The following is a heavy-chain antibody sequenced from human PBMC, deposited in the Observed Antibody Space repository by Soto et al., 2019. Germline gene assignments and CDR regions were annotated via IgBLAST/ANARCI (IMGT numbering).Heavy chain of an antibody. Sequence: KPSETLSLTCAVYGGSFSGYYWSWIRQPPGTGLEWIGEINHSGSTNYNPSLKSRVTISVDTSKNQFSLKLSSVTAADTAVYYCARDGPGFMVRGVDYYYYGMDVWGQGTTVTVSS. CDR2: INHSGST. V-gene: IGHV4-34*01. CDR1: GGSFSGYY. J-gene: IGHJ6*02. D-gene: IGHD3-10*01. CDR3: ARDGPGFMVRGVDYYYYGMDV.